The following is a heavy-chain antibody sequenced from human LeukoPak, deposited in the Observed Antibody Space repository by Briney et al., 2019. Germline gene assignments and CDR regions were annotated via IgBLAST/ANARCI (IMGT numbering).Heavy chain of an antibody. J-gene: IGHJ4*02. V-gene: IGHV4-34*01. CDR3: ARDSSLSFDY. CDR1: GGSFSGYY. D-gene: IGHD6-6*01. CDR2: INHSGST. Sequence: SETLSLTCAVYGGSFSGYYWSWIRQPPGKGLEWIGEINHSGSTNYNPSLKSRVTISVDTSKNQFSLKLSSVTAADTAVYYCARDSSLSFDYWGQGTLVTVSS.